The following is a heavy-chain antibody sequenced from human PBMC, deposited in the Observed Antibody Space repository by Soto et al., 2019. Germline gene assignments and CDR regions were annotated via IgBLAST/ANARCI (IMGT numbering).Heavy chain of an antibody. D-gene: IGHD5-12*01. CDR2: MYYSGST. V-gene: IGHV4-30-4*01. CDR1: GASISRYY. J-gene: IGHJ4*02. CDR3: ARWLGYGPHFDY. Sequence: SETLSLTCTVSGASISRYYWSWIRQPPGKGLEWIGYMYYSGSTYYNPSLKSRVTISVDTSKNQFSLKLSSVTAADTAVYYCARWLGYGPHFDYWGQGTLVTVSS.